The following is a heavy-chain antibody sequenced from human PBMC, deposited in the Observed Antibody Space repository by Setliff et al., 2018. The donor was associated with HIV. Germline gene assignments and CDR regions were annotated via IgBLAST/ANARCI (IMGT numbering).Heavy chain of an antibody. J-gene: IGHJ6*03. CDR1: GFSFSRYA. Sequence: LRLSCAASGFSFSRYAIHWVRQAPGKGLQYVSAISSDGETTYYADSVKGRFTISRDNSKNTLYLQMGSLRPEDMAVYYCARETYYHTWGGFFYYMDIWGKGTTVTVSS. D-gene: IGHD3-3*01. CDR2: ISSDGETT. CDR3: ARETYYHTWGGFFYYMDI. V-gene: IGHV3-64*02.